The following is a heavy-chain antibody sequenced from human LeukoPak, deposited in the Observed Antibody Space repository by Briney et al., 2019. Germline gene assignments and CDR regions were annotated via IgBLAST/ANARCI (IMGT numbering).Heavy chain of an antibody. CDR1: GFTFSSYA. V-gene: IGHV3-7*01. D-gene: IGHD6-13*01. J-gene: IGHJ4*02. CDR3: ARESSSWYGADY. CDR2: IKQDGSEK. Sequence: PGGSLRLSCAASGFTFSSYAMSWVRQAPGKGLEWVANIKQDGSEKYYVDSVKGRFTISRDNAKNSLYLQMNSLRAEDTAVYYCARESSSWYGADYWGQGTLVTVSS.